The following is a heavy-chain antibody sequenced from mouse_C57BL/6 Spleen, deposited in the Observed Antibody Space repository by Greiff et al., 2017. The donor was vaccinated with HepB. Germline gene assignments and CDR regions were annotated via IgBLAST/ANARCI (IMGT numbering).Heavy chain of an antibody. D-gene: IGHD1-1*01. Sequence: EVQVVESGGGLVQPGSSMKLSCTASGFTFTDYYMAWVRQCPEKGLEWVANINHDGGSTYYLDTLKSRFIISRDNTKNILYLQMSSLKSEDTATYYCARDCYGSNCYFDVWGKGTTLTVSS. J-gene: IGHJ2*01. CDR2: INHDGGST. CDR1: GFTFTDYY. V-gene: IGHV5-16*01. CDR3: ARDCYGSNCYFDV.